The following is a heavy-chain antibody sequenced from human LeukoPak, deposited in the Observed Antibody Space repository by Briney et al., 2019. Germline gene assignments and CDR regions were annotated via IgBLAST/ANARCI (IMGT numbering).Heavy chain of an antibody. Sequence: PGGSLRLSCAASGFTFSSYEMNWVRQAPGKGLEWVSYISSSGSSIYYADSVKGRFTISRDNSKNTLYLQMNSLRAEDTAVYYCAKSRYFLRYFDANWFDPWGQGTLVTVSS. J-gene: IGHJ5*02. CDR2: ISSSGSSI. CDR1: GFTFSSYE. CDR3: AKSRYFLRYFDANWFDP. V-gene: IGHV3-48*03. D-gene: IGHD3-9*01.